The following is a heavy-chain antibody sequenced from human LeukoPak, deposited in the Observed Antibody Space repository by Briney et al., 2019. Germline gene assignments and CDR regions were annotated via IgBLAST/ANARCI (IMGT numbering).Heavy chain of an antibody. J-gene: IGHJ4*02. CDR3: ARTNDYVWGRGYYFDY. V-gene: IGHV3-23*01. CDR2: TSGSGGST. CDR1: GFTFSSYG. Sequence: GGTLRLSCAASGFTFSSYGMSWVRQAPGKGLEWVSATSGSGGSTYYADSVKGRFTISRDNSKNTLYLQMNSLRAEDTAVYYCARTNDYVWGRGYYFDYWGQGTLVTVSS. D-gene: IGHD3-16*01.